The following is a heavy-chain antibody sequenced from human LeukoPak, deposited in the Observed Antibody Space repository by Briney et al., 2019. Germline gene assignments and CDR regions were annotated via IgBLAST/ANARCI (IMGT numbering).Heavy chain of an antibody. Sequence: SVKVSCKASGGTFSSYAISWVRQAPGQGLEWMGRIIPILGIANYAQKFQGRVTITADKSTSTAYMELRSLRSDDTAVYYCARVNPRFYDSSGYYYFDYWGQGTLVTVSS. V-gene: IGHV1-69*04. CDR3: ARVNPRFYDSSGYYYFDY. D-gene: IGHD3-22*01. J-gene: IGHJ4*02. CDR2: IIPILGIA. CDR1: GGTFSSYA.